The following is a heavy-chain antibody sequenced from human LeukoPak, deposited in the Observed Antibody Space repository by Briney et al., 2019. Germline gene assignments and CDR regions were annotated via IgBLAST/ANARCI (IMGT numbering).Heavy chain of an antibody. D-gene: IGHD3-22*01. CDR3: GRFGSSGRDAFDI. V-gene: IGHV3-11*01. Sequence: GGSLRLSCAASGFTFSDYYMSWIRQAPGKGLEWVSYISSSGSTIYYADSVKGRFTISRDNAKNSLYLQMNSLRAEDTAVYYCGRFGSSGRDAFDIWGQGTMVTVSS. J-gene: IGHJ3*02. CDR2: ISSSGSTI. CDR1: GFTFSDYY.